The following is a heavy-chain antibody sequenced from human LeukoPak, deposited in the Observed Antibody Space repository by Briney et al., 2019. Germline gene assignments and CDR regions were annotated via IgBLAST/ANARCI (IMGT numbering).Heavy chain of an antibody. CDR2: VNPSGGST. D-gene: IGHD3-16*01. CDR3: ASHSGLYGGYVDY. V-gene: IGHV1-46*01. Sequence: ASVKVSCKASGYTFTSYYMHWVRQAPGQGLEWMGIVNPSGGSTSYAQKFQGRVTMTRDTSTSTVYMELSSLRSEDTAVYYCASHSGLYGGYVDYWGQETLVTVSS. J-gene: IGHJ4*02. CDR1: GYTFTSYY.